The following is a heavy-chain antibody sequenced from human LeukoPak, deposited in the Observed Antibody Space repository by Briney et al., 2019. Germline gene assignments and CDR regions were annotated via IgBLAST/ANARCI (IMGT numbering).Heavy chain of an antibody. Sequence: SETLSLTCTVSGGSISSHYWNWIRQPPGKGLEWIGYIYYSGGTNYNPSLKSRITTSIDTSKNQFSLKLSSVVAADTAVYYCAIVGSGSFDYWGQGTLVTVSS. D-gene: IGHD1-26*01. CDR3: AIVGSGSFDY. CDR1: GGSISSHY. J-gene: IGHJ4*02. CDR2: IYYSGGT. V-gene: IGHV4-59*11.